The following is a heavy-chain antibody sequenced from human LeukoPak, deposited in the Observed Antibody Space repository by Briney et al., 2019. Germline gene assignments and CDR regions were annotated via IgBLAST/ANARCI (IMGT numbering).Heavy chain of an antibody. V-gene: IGHV3-30*18. J-gene: IGHJ4*02. CDR3: ANIEAVTTPGY. D-gene: IGHD4-17*01. CDR2: ISYDGSNK. CDR1: GFTFSSYG. Sequence: GRSLRLSCAASGFTFSSYGMHWVRQAPGKGLEWVAVISYDGSNKYYADSVKGRFTISRDNSKNTLYLQMNSLRAEDTAVYYCANIEAVTTPGYWGQGTLVTVSS.